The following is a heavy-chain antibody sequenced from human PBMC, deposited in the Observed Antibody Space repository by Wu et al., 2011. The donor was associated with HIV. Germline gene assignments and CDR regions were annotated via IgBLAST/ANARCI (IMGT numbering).Heavy chain of an antibody. V-gene: IGHV1-18*01. D-gene: IGHD4-11*01. J-gene: IGHJ5*02. Sequence: QVQVVQSGAEVKKPGASVKVSCKTSGYTFSTYGISWVRQAPGQGLEWMGWINTYNGDTNYAQKIQGRLTMTTDTFTSTAYMELRSLRSDDTAVYYCARDEGLQPGWFDPWGQGTLVTVSS. CDR1: GYTFSTYG. CDR3: ARDEGLQPGWFDP. CDR2: INTYNGDT.